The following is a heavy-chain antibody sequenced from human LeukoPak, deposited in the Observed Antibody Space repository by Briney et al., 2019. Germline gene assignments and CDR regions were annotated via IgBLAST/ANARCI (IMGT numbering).Heavy chain of an antibody. J-gene: IGHJ4*02. D-gene: IGHD6-13*01. V-gene: IGHV4-39*01. CDR1: GVSIISSNYY. Sequence: SETLSLTCTVSGVSIISSNYYWGWFRQPPGKSLEWIARVLYTGNTRHNPSLKSRVTISVDTSKNEFSLNLSSVTAEDTAVYYCARRLGSSADGILKYYFDYWGQGTLVTVSS. CDR2: VLYTGNT. CDR3: ARRLGSSADGILKYYFDY.